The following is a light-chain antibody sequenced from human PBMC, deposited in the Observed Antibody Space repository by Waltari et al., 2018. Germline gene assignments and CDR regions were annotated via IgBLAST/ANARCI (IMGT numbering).Light chain of an antibody. CDR1: HNVDVL. Sequence: DIQMTQSPSSLSTSEGARLTISCRASHNVDVLLNWYQQKPGKAPKLLIYGASSLQSGVPSRFSGSGSGTDFTLTITSLQPDDFATYYCQQYNSYEWTFGQGTKVAIK. J-gene: IGKJ1*01. CDR2: GAS. CDR3: QQYNSYEWT. V-gene: IGKV1-39*01.